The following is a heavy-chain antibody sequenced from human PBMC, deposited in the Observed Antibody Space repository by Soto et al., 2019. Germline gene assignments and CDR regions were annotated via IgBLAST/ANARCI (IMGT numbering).Heavy chain of an antibody. CDR1: GFTFSSYA. J-gene: IGHJ4*02. CDR3: AKDTKVTPNRYFDY. CDR2: ISGSGGST. Sequence: SGGSLRLSCAASGFTFSSYAMSWVRQAPGKGLEWVSAISGSGGSTYYADSVKGRFTISRDNSKNTLYLQMNSLRAEDTAVYYCAKDTKVTPNRYFDYWGQGTLVTVSS. V-gene: IGHV3-23*01. D-gene: IGHD2-21*02.